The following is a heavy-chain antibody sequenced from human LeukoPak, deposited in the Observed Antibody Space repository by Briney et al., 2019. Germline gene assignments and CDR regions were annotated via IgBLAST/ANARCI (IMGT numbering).Heavy chain of an antibody. D-gene: IGHD1-26*01. Sequence: GGSLRLSCAASGFTFRSYVMSWVRQTPEKGLEWVSAITGDGGGTSHADSVKGRFTIFRDNSKNTLYLQMNSLRAEDTAVYYCAKETSSGNFVTIDCWGQGALVTVSS. CDR1: GFTFRSYV. CDR3: AKETSSGNFVTIDC. J-gene: IGHJ4*02. CDR2: ITGDGGGT. V-gene: IGHV3-23*01.